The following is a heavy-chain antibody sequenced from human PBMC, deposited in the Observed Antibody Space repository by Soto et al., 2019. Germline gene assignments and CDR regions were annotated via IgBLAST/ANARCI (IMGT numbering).Heavy chain of an antibody. CDR3: ARDSFPTTTKGHGVYLYYGVDV. CDR1: GFTLSSYA. CDR2: ISYDGSNK. J-gene: IGHJ6*02. D-gene: IGHD4-4*01. V-gene: IGHV3-30-3*01. Sequence: GGSLRLSCAASGFTLSSYAMHWVRQAPGKGLEWVAVISYDGSNKYYADSVKGRFTISRDNSKNTLDLQMNSLRAEDTAVFYCARDSFPTTTKGHGVYLYYGVDVWGQGTTVTVSS.